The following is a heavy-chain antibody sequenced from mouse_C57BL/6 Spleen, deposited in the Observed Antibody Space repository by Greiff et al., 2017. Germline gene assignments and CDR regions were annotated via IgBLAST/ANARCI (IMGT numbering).Heavy chain of an antibody. J-gene: IGHJ4*01. V-gene: IGHV1-69*01. CDR1: GYTFTSYW. Sequence: QVQLQQPGAELVMPGASVKLSCKASGYTFTSYWMHWVKQRPGQGLEWIGEIDPSDSYTNYNQKFKGKSTLTVDKSSSTAYMQLRSLTSEDSAVYYCARGGLGRNYYAMDYWGQGTSVTVSS. CDR2: IDPSDSYT. CDR3: ARGGLGRNYYAMDY. D-gene: IGHD4-1*01.